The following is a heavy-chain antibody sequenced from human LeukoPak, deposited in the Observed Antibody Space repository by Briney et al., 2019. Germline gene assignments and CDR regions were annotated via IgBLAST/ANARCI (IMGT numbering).Heavy chain of an antibody. D-gene: IGHD3-10*01. V-gene: IGHV4-34*01. J-gene: IGHJ1*01. CDR3: AGGLWVFHH. CDR1: GGSFSGYY. Sequence: SETLSLTCAVYGGSFSGYYWSWIRQPPGKGLEWIGEINHSGSTNYNPSLKSRVTISVDTSKNQFSLKLSSVTAADTAVYYCAGGLWVFHHWGQGTLVTVSS. CDR2: INHSGST.